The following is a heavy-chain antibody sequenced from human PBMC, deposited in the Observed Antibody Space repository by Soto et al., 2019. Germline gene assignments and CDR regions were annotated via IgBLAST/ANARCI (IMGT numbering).Heavy chain of an antibody. CDR3: ARDGGQWLYYYYGMDV. Sequence: QVQLVQSGAEVKKPGSSVKVSCKASGGTFSSYTISWVRQAPGQGLEWMGRIIPILGIANYAQKFQGRVTITXXKXTXRDYMELSSLRSEDTAVYYCARDGGQWLYYYYGMDVWGQGTTVTVSS. CDR2: IIPILGIA. J-gene: IGHJ6*02. V-gene: IGHV1-69*08. D-gene: IGHD6-19*01. CDR1: GGTFSSYT.